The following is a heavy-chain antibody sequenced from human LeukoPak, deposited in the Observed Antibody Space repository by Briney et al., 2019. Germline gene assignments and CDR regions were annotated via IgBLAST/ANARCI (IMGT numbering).Heavy chain of an antibody. J-gene: IGHJ4*02. Sequence: KGGESLQISCKGSGYNFDNYWIAWVRQMPGKGLEWMGIIFPGDSNTRYSPSFQGQVTISADKSINTAYLQWSSLKASDTAIYYCAREQQLVLFDYWGQGALVTVSS. V-gene: IGHV5-51*01. CDR3: AREQQLVLFDY. CDR2: IFPGDSNT. CDR1: GYNFDNYW. D-gene: IGHD1-1*01.